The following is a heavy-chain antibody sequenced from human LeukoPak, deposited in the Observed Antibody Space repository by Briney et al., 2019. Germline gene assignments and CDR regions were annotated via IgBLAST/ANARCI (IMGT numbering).Heavy chain of an antibody. D-gene: IGHD5-24*01. V-gene: IGHV1-46*01. CDR2: INPSGTGT. CDR3: ATDHSMANTAWWFDP. J-gene: IGHJ5*02. CDR1: GYTITNNY. Sequence: ASVTVSCKASGYTITNNYMHWLRQAPGQGLEWMGVINPSGTGTSYAQKFQGRITMSRDTSTSTVYMELSSLRSEDTAFYYCATDHSMANTAWWFDPWGQGTLVTVSS.